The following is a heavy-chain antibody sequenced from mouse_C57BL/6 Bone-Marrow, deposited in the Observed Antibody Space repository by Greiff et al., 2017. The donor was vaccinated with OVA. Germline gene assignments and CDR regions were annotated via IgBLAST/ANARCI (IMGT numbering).Heavy chain of an antibody. CDR1: GFTFSDYG. Sequence: EVKLMESGGGLVKPGGSLKLSCAASGFTFSDYGMHWFRQAPEKGLEWVAYISSGSSTIYYADTVKGRFTISRDNAKNTLFLQMTSLRSEDTAMYYCARTFDYWGQGTTLTVSS. V-gene: IGHV5-17*01. J-gene: IGHJ2*01. CDR2: ISSGSSTI. CDR3: ARTFDY.